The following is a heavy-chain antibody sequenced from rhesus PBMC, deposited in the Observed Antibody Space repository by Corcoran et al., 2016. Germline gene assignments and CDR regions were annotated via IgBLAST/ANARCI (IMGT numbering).Heavy chain of an antibody. CDR2: INSDGGTT. J-gene: IGHJ4*01. CDR3: AVTAYYSGSDFDY. Sequence: EVQLVETGGGLVQPGGSLKLSCAASGFTFSSYGMSWVRQAPGKGLEWVSAINSDGGTTYYADSVNGRFTISRDNSKNTLSLQMNSLRAEDTAVYYCAVTAYYSGSDFDYWGQEVLVTVSS. CDR1: GFTFSSYG. V-gene: IGHV3S5*01. D-gene: IGHD3-16*01.